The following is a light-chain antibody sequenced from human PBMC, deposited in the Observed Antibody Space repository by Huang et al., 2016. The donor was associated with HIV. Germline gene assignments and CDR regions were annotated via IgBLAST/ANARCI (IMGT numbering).Light chain of an antibody. CDR3: QQRSNWPLFT. V-gene: IGKV3-11*01. CDR2: DTS. Sequence: EIVLTQSPATLSLSPGERATLSCKASQSVSSSLAWYQQKPGQAPSLLIYDTSNSAPGIPARFSVSESGTDFTLTISSLEPEDFAVYYCQQRSNWPLFTFGPGTKVDIK. J-gene: IGKJ3*01. CDR1: QSVSSS.